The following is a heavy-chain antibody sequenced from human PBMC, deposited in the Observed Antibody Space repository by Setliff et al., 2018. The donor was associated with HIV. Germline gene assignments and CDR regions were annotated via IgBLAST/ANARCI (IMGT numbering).Heavy chain of an antibody. CDR1: GYSLTDLS. J-gene: IGHJ4*02. Sequence: ASVKVSCKVSGYSLTDLSIHWVRQAPGKGLEWMGGFDPEDGETVYAQKLQGRVTMTEDTSTDTAYMELSSLRSEDTAMYYCARKYTGGPLDYWGQGTLVTVSS. D-gene: IGHD6-19*01. V-gene: IGHV1-24*01. CDR2: FDPEDGET. CDR3: ARKYTGGPLDY.